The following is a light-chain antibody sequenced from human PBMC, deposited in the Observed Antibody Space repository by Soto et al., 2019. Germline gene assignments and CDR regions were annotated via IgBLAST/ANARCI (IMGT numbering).Light chain of an antibody. Sequence: IEMTQSPASLSVSPWERATLSCRASQRVGINLAWYQQKPGQAPRLLIYGASTRATGIPARFSGSGSGTDFTLTISSLQSEDFAFFYCQQYDNWPRTFGQGTKVDIK. J-gene: IGKJ1*01. V-gene: IGKV3-15*01. CDR3: QQYDNWPRT. CDR2: GAS. CDR1: QRVGIN.